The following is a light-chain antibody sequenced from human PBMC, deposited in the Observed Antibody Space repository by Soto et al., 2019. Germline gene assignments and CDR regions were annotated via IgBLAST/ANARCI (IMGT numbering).Light chain of an antibody. CDR2: EVS. V-gene: IGLV2-14*01. J-gene: IGLJ1*01. CDR3: SSYTSTSTLV. Sequence: QSVLTQPASVSGSPGQSITISCTGTSSDVGGYENVSWYRQHPGKAPKLMIYEVSNRPSGVSDRFSGSKSGNTASLTISGLQGEDEADYYCSSYTSTSTLVFGTGTKVTVX. CDR1: SSDVGGYEN.